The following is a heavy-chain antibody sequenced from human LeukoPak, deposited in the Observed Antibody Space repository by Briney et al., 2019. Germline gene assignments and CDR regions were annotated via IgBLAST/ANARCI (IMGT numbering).Heavy chain of an antibody. CDR3: ARDAGGYCSSTSCPTGYFQH. J-gene: IGHJ1*01. D-gene: IGHD2-2*01. CDR2: INPSGGST. CDR1: GYTFTSYY. V-gene: IGHV1-46*03. Sequence: GASVKVSCKASGYTFTSYYMHWVRQAPGQGLERMGIINPSGGSTSYAQKFQGRVTMTRDTSTSTVYMELSSLRSEDTAVYYCARDAGGYCSSTSCPTGYFQHWGQGTLVTVSS.